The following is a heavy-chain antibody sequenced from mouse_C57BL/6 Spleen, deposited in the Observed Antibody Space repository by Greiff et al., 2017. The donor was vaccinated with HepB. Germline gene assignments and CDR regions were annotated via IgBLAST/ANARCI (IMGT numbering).Heavy chain of an antibody. CDR3: ARPYYGSRYFDV. Sequence: EVKLVESGGGLVKPGGSLKLSCAASGFTFSDYGMHWVRQAPEKGLEWVAYISSGSSTIYYADTVKGRFTISRDNAKNTLFLQITSLRSEDTAMYYCARPYYGSRYFDVWGTGTTVTVSS. V-gene: IGHV5-17*01. D-gene: IGHD1-1*01. CDR1: GFTFSDYG. CDR2: ISSGSSTI. J-gene: IGHJ1*03.